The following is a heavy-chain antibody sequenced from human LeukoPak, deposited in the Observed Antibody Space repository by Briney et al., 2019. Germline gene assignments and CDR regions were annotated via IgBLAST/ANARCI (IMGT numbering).Heavy chain of an antibody. CDR2: IYYSGST. Sequence: SETLSLTCTVSGGSISSSSYYWGWIRQPPGKGLEWIGSIYYSGSTYYNPSLKSRVTISVDTSKNQFSLKLSSVTAADTAVYYCARADYGDPGAIFDYWGQGTLVTVSS. V-gene: IGHV4-39*07. J-gene: IGHJ4*02. CDR3: ARADYGDPGAIFDY. D-gene: IGHD4-17*01. CDR1: GGSISSSSYY.